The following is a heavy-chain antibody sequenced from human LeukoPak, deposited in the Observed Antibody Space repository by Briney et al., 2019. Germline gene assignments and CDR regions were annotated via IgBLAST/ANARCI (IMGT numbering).Heavy chain of an antibody. CDR2: INHSGST. V-gene: IGHV4-34*01. CDR1: GGSFSGYY. J-gene: IGHJ3*02. CDR3: AGRYCSSTSCYRGAFDI. Sequence: SSETLSLTCAVYGGSFSGYYWSWIRQPPGKGLEWIGEINHSGSTNYNPSLKSRVTISVDTSKNQFSLKLSSVTAADTAVYYCAGRYCSSTSCYRGAFDIWGQGTMVTVSS. D-gene: IGHD2-2*01.